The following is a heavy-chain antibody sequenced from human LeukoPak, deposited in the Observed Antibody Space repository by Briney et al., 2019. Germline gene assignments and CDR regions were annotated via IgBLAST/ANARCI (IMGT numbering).Heavy chain of an antibody. CDR1: GVSISSYY. V-gene: IGHV4-4*07. Sequence: SETLSLTCTVSGVSISSYYWSWIRQPAGKGLEWVGRVYSSGSTNYNPSLRSRVTMSFDTSKNQFSLNRSSVTAADTAVYYCARLDYDSSGYYAYYFDFWGQGTLVTVSS. J-gene: IGHJ4*02. D-gene: IGHD3-22*01. CDR3: ARLDYDSSGYYAYYFDF. CDR2: VYSSGST.